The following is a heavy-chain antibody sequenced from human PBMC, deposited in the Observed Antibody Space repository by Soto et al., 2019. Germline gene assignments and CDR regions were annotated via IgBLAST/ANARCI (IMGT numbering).Heavy chain of an antibody. D-gene: IGHD6-13*01. V-gene: IGHV1-3*01. CDR2: LNGGTGQT. Sequence: ASVKVSCKASGYTFSTYAIHWVRQAPGQSLEWMGWLNGGTGQTRYSQRFQDRVTITRDTSASTAYMEVSSLRPEDTAVYYCARGIEAADYYGMDVWGQGTTVTVSS. J-gene: IGHJ6*02. CDR3: ARGIEAADYYGMDV. CDR1: GYTFSTYA.